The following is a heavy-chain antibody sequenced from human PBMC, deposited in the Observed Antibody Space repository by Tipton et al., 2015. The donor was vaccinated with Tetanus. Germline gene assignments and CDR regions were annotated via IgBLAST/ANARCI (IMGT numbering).Heavy chain of an antibody. Sequence: GLVKPSETLTLTCTVSGGSVRSGDYSWNWIRQPPGKGLEWLAYVSYSGRTNSNYFLKSRITISQDKSKNQFSLRLTSVTAAETAVYYCASRDREQGKFDYWGQGTLVTVSS. V-gene: IGHV4-61*08. J-gene: IGHJ4*02. CDR1: GGSVRSGDYS. D-gene: IGHD7-27*01. CDR3: ASRDREQGKFDY. CDR2: VSYSGRT.